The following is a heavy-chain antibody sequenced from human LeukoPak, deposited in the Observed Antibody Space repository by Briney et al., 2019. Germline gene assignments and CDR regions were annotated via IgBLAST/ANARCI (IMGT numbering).Heavy chain of an antibody. D-gene: IGHD3-22*01. J-gene: IGHJ4*02. CDR3: ARDLLYVASSGYYPFDY. CDR2: ISSSSSYI. V-gene: IGHV3-21*04. CDR1: GFTFSSYN. Sequence: GGSLRLSCAASGFTFSSYNMDWVRQAPEKGLEWVSSISSSSSYIYYADSVKGRFTISRDNAKNSLYLQMNSLRAEDAALYYCARDLLYVASSGYYPFDYWGQGTLVTVSS.